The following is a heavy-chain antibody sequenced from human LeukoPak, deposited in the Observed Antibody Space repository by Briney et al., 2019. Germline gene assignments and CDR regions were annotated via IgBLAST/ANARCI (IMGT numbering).Heavy chain of an antibody. CDR3: ARLLDNDSSGDPDTFDM. Sequence: SETLSLTCTVSGGSISSSSYYWGWIRQPPGKGLEWIGSIYYSGSTYYNPSLQSRVTISIDTSENNFSLRLTSVTAADTAVYYCARLLDNDSSGDPDTFDMWGQGTVASVSS. D-gene: IGHD3-22*01. CDR2: IYYSGST. V-gene: IGHV4-39*07. CDR1: GGSISSSSYY. J-gene: IGHJ3*02.